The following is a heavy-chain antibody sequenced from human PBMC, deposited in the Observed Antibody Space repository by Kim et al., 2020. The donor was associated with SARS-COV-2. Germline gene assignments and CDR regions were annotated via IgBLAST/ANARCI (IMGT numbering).Heavy chain of an antibody. J-gene: IGHJ4*02. Sequence: YEDAVKGRFTISRDNAKSTLYLQMNSLRAEDTAVYYCAKRHYSGSYYYFDYWGQGTLVTVSS. V-gene: IGHV3-74*01. D-gene: IGHD1-26*01. CDR3: AKRHYSGSYYYFDY.